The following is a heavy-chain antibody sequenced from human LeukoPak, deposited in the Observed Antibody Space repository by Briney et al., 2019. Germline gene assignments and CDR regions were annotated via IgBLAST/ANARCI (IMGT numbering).Heavy chain of an antibody. V-gene: IGHV4-34*01. Sequence: SXXGXXXSXXRQPPGKGLEWVGEINHSGSTNYNPSLKSRVTISVETSKNQFSLKLSSVTAADTAVYYCARVIRSTLYYYYMDDWGKGTTVTVSS. CDR1: SXXGXX. D-gene: IGHD3-10*01. CDR3: ARVIRSTLYYYYMDD. CDR2: INHSGST. J-gene: IGHJ6*03.